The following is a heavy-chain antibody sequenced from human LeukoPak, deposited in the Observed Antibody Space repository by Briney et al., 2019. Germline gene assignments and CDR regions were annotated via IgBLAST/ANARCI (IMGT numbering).Heavy chain of an antibody. J-gene: IGHJ4*02. CDR3: ANYYYDSSGYSPD. CDR1: GFTFNSYG. V-gene: IGHV3-30*18. CDR2: ISYEGSNK. Sequence: GGSLRLSCAASGFTFNSYGMHWVLHAPSKVFEWVAVISYEGSNKYYAASVKGRFTTSSDNSKSTLYLQMNSLRAEDTAVYYCANYYYDSSGYSPDWGQGTLVTVSS. D-gene: IGHD3-22*01.